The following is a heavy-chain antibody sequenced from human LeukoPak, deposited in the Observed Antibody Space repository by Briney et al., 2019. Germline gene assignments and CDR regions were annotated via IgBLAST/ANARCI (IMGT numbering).Heavy chain of an antibody. CDR1: GASISSYY. CDR2: IYYSGST. Sequence: PSETLSLTCTVSGASISSYYWVWIRQPPGKGLEWIGYIYYSGSTHYNPSLKSRVTISVDRSRNQFSLRLKSVTAADTAVYYCARDLQGSSWSFDPWGQGTLVTVSS. CDR3: ARDLQGSSWSFDP. D-gene: IGHD6-13*01. V-gene: IGHV4-59*01. J-gene: IGHJ5*02.